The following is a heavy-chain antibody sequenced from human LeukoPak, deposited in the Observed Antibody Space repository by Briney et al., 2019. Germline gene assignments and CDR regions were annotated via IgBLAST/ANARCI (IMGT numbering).Heavy chain of an antibody. V-gene: IGHV4-59*01. J-gene: IGHJ4*02. CDR3: ARAPYGSGFDY. CDR2: IYYSGST. CDR1: GGSISSYY. Sequence: SETLSLTCTVSGGSISSYYWSWIRQPPGKGLEWIGYIYYSGSTNYNPSLKSRVTISVDTSKNQFSLNLSSVTAADTAVYYCARAPYGSGFDYWGQGTLVTVSS. D-gene: IGHD3-10*01.